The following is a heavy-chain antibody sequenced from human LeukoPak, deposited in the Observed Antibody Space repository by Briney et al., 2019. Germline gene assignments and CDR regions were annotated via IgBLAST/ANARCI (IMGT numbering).Heavy chain of an antibody. V-gene: IGHV1-18*01. Sequence: GASVKVSCKASGGTFSSYAISWVRQAPGQGLEWMGWISAYNGNTHYAQKVQDRVTMTTDTSTSTAYMELRSLRSDDTAVYYCAGEGGPTGGAQDYWGQGTLVTVSS. D-gene: IGHD1-1*01. CDR1: GGTFSSYA. CDR3: AGEGGPTGGAQDY. CDR2: ISAYNGNT. J-gene: IGHJ4*02.